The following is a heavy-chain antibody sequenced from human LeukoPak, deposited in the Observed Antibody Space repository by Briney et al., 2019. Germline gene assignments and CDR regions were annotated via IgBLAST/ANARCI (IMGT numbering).Heavy chain of an antibody. V-gene: IGHV3-20*04. Sequence: GGSLRLSCAASGFTFDDYGMSWVRHAPGKGLEWVSGINWNGGSTGYADSVKGRFTISRDNANNSLYLQMNSLRAEDTALYYCARDRTTRGNNYYDSSGYYRTDAFDIWGQRTMVTVSS. CDR2: INWNGGST. J-gene: IGHJ3*02. CDR3: ARDRTTRGNNYYDSSGYYRTDAFDI. D-gene: IGHD3-22*01. CDR1: GFTFDDYG.